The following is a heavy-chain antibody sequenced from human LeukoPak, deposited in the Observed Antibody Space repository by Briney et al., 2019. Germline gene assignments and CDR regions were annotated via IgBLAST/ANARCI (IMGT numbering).Heavy chain of an antibody. V-gene: IGHV3-23*01. CDR3: AKRFGDLLPPTGDFDY. D-gene: IGHD3-10*01. Sequence: GGSLRLSCAASGFTFSSYAMSWVRQAPGKGLEWVSAISDSGGSTYYADSVKGRFTISRDNSKNPLYLQMTSLRAEDTAVYYCAKRFGDLLPPTGDFDYWGQGTLVTVSS. J-gene: IGHJ4*02. CDR1: GFTFSSYA. CDR2: ISDSGGST.